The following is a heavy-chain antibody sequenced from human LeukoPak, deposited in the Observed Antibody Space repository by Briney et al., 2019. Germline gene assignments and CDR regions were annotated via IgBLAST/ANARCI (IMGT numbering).Heavy chain of an antibody. CDR2: INPNSGGT. CDR1: GYTFTGYY. D-gene: IGHD3-22*01. CDR3: ARDYYDNSDYFIYYYYYYMDV. V-gene: IGHV1-2*02. J-gene: IGHJ6*03. Sequence: GASVKVSCKASGYTFTGYYIHWVRQAPGQGLEWMGWINPNSGGTNYAQKFQGRVTMTRDTSISTAYMELSRLRSDDTAVYYCARDYYDNSDYFIYYYYYYMDVWGKGTTVTVSS.